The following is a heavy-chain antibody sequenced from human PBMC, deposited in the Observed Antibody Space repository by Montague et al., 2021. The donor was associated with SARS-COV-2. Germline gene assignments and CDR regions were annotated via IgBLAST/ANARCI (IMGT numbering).Heavy chain of an antibody. D-gene: IGHD3-9*01. J-gene: IGHJ6*02. V-gene: IGHV2-70*11. CDR3: ARIVSLVLPGDIPQMYYYGLDV. CDR2: IDWDNDK. CDR1: GFSLSTRGMS. Sequence: PVLVKPTQTLTLTCTFSGFSLSTRGMSVAWIRQPPGKALEWLARIDWDNDKYYSTSLKTRLTISKDTSKNQVVLTVTNVDPFDTATYYCARIVSLVLPGDIPQMYYYGLDVWGQGTTVTVSS.